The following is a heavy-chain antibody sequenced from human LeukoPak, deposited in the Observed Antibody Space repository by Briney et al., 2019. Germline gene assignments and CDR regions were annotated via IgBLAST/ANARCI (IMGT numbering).Heavy chain of an antibody. V-gene: IGHV4-61*02. D-gene: IGHD5-24*01. CDR2: IYNTGST. CDR1: GAPISSESYY. J-gene: IGHJ5*02. Sequence: SETLSLTCTVSGAPISSESYYWTWIRQPAGKGLEWIGRIYNTGSTKYNPSLKSRVTISIDTSKNQFSLKLNSVTAADTAVYYCARVMAVNPDWFDPWGQGTLVTVSS. CDR3: ARVMAVNPDWFDP.